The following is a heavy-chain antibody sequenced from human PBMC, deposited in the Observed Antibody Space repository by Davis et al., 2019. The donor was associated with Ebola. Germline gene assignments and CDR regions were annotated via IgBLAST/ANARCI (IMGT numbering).Heavy chain of an antibody. J-gene: IGHJ4*02. CDR3: ARARHSSTWFLGDFDY. CDR2: IKQDGCEK. Sequence: GESLKISCAASGFTFSSYWMSWVRQAPGKGLEWVANIKQDGCEKYYVDSVKGRFTISRDNAKNSLYLQMNSPRAEDTAVYYCARARHSSTWFLGDFDYWGQGTLVTVSS. D-gene: IGHD6-13*01. V-gene: IGHV3-7*03. CDR1: GFTFSSYW.